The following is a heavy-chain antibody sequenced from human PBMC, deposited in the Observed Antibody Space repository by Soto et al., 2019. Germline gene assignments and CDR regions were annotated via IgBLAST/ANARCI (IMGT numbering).Heavy chain of an antibody. Sequence: QVQLVQSGAEVKKPGSSVKVSCKASGGTFSSYAISWVRQAPGQGLEWMGGIIPIFGTANYAQKFQGRVTITSNESTSTAYMELSSLRSEDSAVYYCASYDSSGYYYYYYGMDVWGQGTTVTVS. CDR3: ASYDSSGYYYYYYGMDV. CDR2: IIPIFGTA. CDR1: GGTFSSYA. J-gene: IGHJ6*02. V-gene: IGHV1-69*01. D-gene: IGHD3-22*01.